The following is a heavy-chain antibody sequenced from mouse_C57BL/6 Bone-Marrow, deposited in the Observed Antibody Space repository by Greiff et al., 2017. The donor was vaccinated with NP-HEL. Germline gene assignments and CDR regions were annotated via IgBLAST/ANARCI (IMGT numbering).Heavy chain of an antibody. J-gene: IGHJ4*01. Sequence: VQLKESGGGLVQPGGSLKLSCAASGFTFSDYYMYWVRQTPEKRLEWVAYISNGGGSTYYPDTVKGRFTISRDNAKNTLYLQMSRLKSEDTAMYYCARHTLTTVVAPYAMDYWGQGTSVTVSS. CDR1: GFTFSDYY. D-gene: IGHD1-1*01. V-gene: IGHV5-12*01. CDR2: ISNGGGST. CDR3: ARHTLTTVVAPYAMDY.